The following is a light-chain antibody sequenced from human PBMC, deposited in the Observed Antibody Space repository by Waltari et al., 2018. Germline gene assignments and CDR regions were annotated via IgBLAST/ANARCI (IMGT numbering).Light chain of an antibody. J-gene: IGLJ2*01. CDR1: SSNIGNNY. V-gene: IGLV1-51*01. Sequence: QSVLTQPASVSAAPGQKVTISCSGSSSNIGNNYVSWYQQLPGTAPKLLIYDNNKRPSGIPDRFSGSKSGTSATLGITGLQTGDEADYYCGTWDSSLSAGQGVFGGGTKLTVL. CDR2: DNN. CDR3: GTWDSSLSAGQGV.